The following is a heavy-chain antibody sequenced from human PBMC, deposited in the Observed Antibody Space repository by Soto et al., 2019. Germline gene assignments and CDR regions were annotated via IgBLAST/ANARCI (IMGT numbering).Heavy chain of an antibody. CDR2: IMPVFPTA. J-gene: IGHJ6*01. V-gene: IGHV1-69*12. D-gene: IGHD3-3*02. CDR3: ARDKDRQQLGGNYYYIMDV. Sequence: QVQLVQSGAEVKKPGSSVKVSCKTSGGTFRTSAISWVRQAPGQGLEWKGGIMPVFPTADYAQKLQGRVTITADESTSTAYMELSSLRSEDTAVYYCARDKDRQQLGGNYYYIMDVWGQGTTVTVSS. CDR1: GGTFRTSA.